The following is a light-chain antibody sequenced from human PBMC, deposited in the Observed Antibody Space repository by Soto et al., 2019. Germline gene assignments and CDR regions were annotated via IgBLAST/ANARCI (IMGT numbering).Light chain of an antibody. Sequence: QSGLTQPASGSGCPVQSVAISCTGTSSDVCAYNYASWYQQHPGKAPTLIIYEVNRRPSRAPHRFSASKSGTTASLTVSALQADDEADYYCSSYAGSSNVFGTGTKVTVL. CDR1: SSDVCAYNY. CDR3: SSYAGSSNV. V-gene: IGLV2-8*01. CDR2: EVN. J-gene: IGLJ1*01.